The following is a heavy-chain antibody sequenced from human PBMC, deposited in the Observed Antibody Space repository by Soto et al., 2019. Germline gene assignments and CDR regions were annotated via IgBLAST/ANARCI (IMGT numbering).Heavy chain of an antibody. CDR1: GFTFSIYW. D-gene: IGHD1-26*01. J-gene: IGHJ6*02. CDR2: IDNAGSSA. Sequence: EVQLVESGGGLVQPGGSLRLSCAASGFTFSIYWMHWVRQAPGKGPVWVSRIDNAGSSARYADSVKGRFTISIDNAKNTVYLQMNSLRAEDTAVYYCTRVGGSVSGMDVWGQGTTVTVSS. V-gene: IGHV3-74*01. CDR3: TRVGGSVSGMDV.